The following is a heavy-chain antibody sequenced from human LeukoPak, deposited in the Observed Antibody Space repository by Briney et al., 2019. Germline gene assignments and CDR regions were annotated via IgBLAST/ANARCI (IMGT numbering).Heavy chain of an antibody. J-gene: IGHJ4*02. CDR2: ISYTGST. Sequence: SETLSLTCTVSGGSVSGGTYYWSWIRQPPGKALEWIGYISYTGSTNYSPSLKSRVTMSVDTSKNQFSLRLSSVTAADTAVYYCTTYLGFCTNGVCYDYFDYWGQGTLVTVSS. CDR3: TTYLGFCTNGVCYDYFDY. D-gene: IGHD2-8*01. CDR1: GGSVSGGTYY. V-gene: IGHV4-61*01.